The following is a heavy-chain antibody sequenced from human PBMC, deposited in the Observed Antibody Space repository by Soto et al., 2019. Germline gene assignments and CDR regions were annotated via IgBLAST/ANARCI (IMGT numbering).Heavy chain of an antibody. J-gene: IGHJ6*02. CDR3: AREDPYCSGGSCYKLKAGMDV. CDR2: INAGNGNT. Sequence: ASVKVSCKASGYTFTSYAMHWVRQAPGQRLEWMGWINAGNGNTKYSQKFQGRVTITRDTSASTAYMELSSLRSEDTAAYYCAREDPYCSGGSCYKLKAGMDVWGQGTTVTVSS. CDR1: GYTFTSYA. V-gene: IGHV1-3*01. D-gene: IGHD2-15*01.